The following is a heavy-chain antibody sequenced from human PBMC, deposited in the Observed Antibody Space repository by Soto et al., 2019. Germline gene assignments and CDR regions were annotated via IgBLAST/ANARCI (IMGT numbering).Heavy chain of an antibody. CDR2: VNTYNGNP. Sequence: QVQLVQSGVEVKKPGASVKVSCKASGYTFTDYAISWVRQAPGRGLEWMGWVNTYNGNPNYAQIFQGRVTMTTDTSTDTAYMERRSLKSDDSAVYYCARDSHYSTSWQRVDSWGQGTLVTVSS. CDR1: GYTFTDYA. J-gene: IGHJ4*02. D-gene: IGHD6-13*01. CDR3: ARDSHYSTSWQRVDS. V-gene: IGHV1-18*01.